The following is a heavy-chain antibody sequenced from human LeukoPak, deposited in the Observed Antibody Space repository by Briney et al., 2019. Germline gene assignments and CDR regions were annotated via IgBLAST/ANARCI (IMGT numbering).Heavy chain of an antibody. CDR3: AKDGDYCSGGSCYSTPYFDY. Sequence: PGGSLRLSCTASGFPFSSCGMHWVRQAPGKGLEWVAIIRYDGNKKYYADSVKGRFTISRDNSKNTLDLQMNSLRAEDTAVYYCAKDGDYCSGGSCYSTPYFDYWGQGTLVTVSS. D-gene: IGHD2-15*01. V-gene: IGHV3-30*02. J-gene: IGHJ4*02. CDR1: GFPFSSCG. CDR2: IRYDGNKK.